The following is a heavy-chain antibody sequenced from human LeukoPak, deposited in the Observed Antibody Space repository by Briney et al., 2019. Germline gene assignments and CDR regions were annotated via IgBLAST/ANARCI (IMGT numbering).Heavy chain of an antibody. V-gene: IGHV1-2*02. CDR1: GYTFTDYY. J-gene: IGHJ4*02. Sequence: ASVKVSCKASGYTFTDYYMHWVRQAPGQGFEWMGWINPNDGDTDYAQKFQGRVTMTRDTSISTAHMEVSRLRSDDTAVYYCARADFLYCSSSTCLFDYWGQGTLVTVSS. CDR2: INPNDGDT. CDR3: ARADFLYCSSSTCLFDY. D-gene: IGHD2-2*01.